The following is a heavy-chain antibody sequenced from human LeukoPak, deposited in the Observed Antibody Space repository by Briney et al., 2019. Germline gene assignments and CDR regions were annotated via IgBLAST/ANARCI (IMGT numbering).Heavy chain of an antibody. CDR1: GFTFSSYE. CDR3: ARDRSTVATWIDY. D-gene: IGHD4-17*01. V-gene: IGHV3-48*03. CDR2: ISGSGTTI. J-gene: IGHJ4*02. Sequence: GGSLRLSCAASGFTFSSYEMNWVRQAPGKGLEWVSYISGSGTTIYYADSVKGRFTISRDNAKNSLFLQMNSLRAEDTAVYHCARDRSTVATWIDYWGQGTLVTVSS.